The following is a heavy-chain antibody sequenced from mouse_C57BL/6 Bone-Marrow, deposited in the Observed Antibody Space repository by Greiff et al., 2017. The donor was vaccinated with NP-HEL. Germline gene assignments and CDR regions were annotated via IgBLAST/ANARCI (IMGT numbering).Heavy chain of an antibody. CDR1: GYAFTNYL. J-gene: IGHJ2*01. CDR3: ARGNYGSRNFDY. V-gene: IGHV1-54*01. D-gene: IGHD1-1*01. Sequence: VKLQESGAELVRPGTSVKVSCKASGYAFTNYLIEWVKQRPGQGLEWIGVIHPGSGGTNYNEKFKGKATLTADKSSSTAYMQLSSLTSEDSAVYFCARGNYGSRNFDYWGQGTTLTVSS. CDR2: IHPGSGGT.